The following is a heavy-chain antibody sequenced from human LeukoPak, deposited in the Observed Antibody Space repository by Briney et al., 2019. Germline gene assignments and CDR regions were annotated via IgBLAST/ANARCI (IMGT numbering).Heavy chain of an antibody. J-gene: IGHJ6*03. V-gene: IGHV3-7*01. Sequence: GGSLRLSCAASGFTFSSYWMSWVRQAPGRGLEWVANIKQDGSEKYYVDSVKGRFTISRDNAKNSLYLQMNSLRAEDTAVYYCARAVGMDYYYYYYYMDVWGKGTTVTVSS. CDR1: GFTFSSYW. D-gene: IGHD5-24*01. CDR3: ARAVGMDYYYYYYYMDV. CDR2: IKQDGSEK.